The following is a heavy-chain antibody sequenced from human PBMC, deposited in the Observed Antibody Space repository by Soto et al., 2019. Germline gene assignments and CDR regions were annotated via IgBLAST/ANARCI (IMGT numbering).Heavy chain of an antibody. CDR2: ISYDGGSQ. CDR3: AKVWVEMSTNDAFDI. J-gene: IGHJ3*02. V-gene: IGHV3-30*18. CDR1: GFTFSSYG. Sequence: QVELVESGGGVVHPGTSLRLSCAASGFTFSSYGLHWVRQAPGKGLEWVAGISYDGGSQYYADSVKGRFTISRDDSKNTLYLQMNSPRTEDTAVYHRAKVWVEMSTNDAFDIWGQGTMVPVS. D-gene: IGHD2-21*01.